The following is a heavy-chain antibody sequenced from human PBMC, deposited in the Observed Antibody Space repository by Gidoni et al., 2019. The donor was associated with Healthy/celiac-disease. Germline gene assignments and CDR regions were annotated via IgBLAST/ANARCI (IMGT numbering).Heavy chain of an antibody. V-gene: IGHV3-30*18. D-gene: IGHD6-13*01. J-gene: IGHJ6*02. CDR3: AKGHTLAAAGTGDYYGMDV. Sequence: QVQLVESGGGVVKPGRFLRLSCAASGFTFSSYGMHWVRQAPGKGLGWVAVISYDGSNKYYADSVKGRFTISRDNSKNTLYLQMNSLRAEDTAVYYCAKGHTLAAAGTGDYYGMDVWGQGTTVTVSS. CDR1: GFTFSSYG. CDR2: ISYDGSNK.